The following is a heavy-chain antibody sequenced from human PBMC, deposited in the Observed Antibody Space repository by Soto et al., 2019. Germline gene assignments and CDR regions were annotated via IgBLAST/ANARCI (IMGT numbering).Heavy chain of an antibody. CDR1: GYTFTSYY. V-gene: IGHV1-46*01. CDR2: INPSGGST. Sequence: QVQLVQSGAEVKKPGASVKVSCKASGYTFTSYYMHWVRQAPGQGLEWMGIINPSGGSTSYAQKFQGRVTMTRDTSTSTVYMELGSLRSEDTAVYYCARKDALYCSGGSCYGMDVWGQGTTVTVSS. D-gene: IGHD2-15*01. CDR3: ARKDALYCSGGSCYGMDV. J-gene: IGHJ6*02.